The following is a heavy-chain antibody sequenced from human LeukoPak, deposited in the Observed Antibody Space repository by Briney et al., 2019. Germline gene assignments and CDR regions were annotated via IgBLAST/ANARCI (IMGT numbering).Heavy chain of an antibody. CDR1: GFTFSNNR. V-gene: IGHV3-53*01. J-gene: IGHJ5*02. Sequence: PGGSLSLSWAASGFTFSNNRMSWVRQAPGEGLEWVSVIYRDGTAYYADAVNRRFTISRDNSKSTVYLQMKSLRADDTAVYYCVRDLTWGQGTLVTVSS. CDR3: VRDLT. CDR2: IYRDGTA.